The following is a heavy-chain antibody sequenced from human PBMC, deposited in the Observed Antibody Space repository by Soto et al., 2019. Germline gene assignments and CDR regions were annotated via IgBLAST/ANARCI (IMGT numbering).Heavy chain of an antibody. CDR3: AHSYSSSPDDGFDV. D-gene: IGHD6-6*01. Sequence: QITLKESGQTLVKPTQMLTLTCTFSGFSLSTRGVGVGWIRQPPGEALEWLALIYWDDDERYSPSLRSRLTIAEDTAKNQVVLTMTNMEPVETGTYYCAHSYSSSPDDGFDVWGQGTRVTVSS. V-gene: IGHV2-5*02. CDR1: GFSLSTRGVG. CDR2: IYWDDDE. J-gene: IGHJ3*01.